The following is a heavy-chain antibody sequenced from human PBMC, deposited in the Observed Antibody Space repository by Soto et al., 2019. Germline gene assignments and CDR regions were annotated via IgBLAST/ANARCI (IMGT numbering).Heavy chain of an antibody. D-gene: IGHD2-2*01. CDR2: INHSGST. CDR3: ARGRTPAAIAYWFDP. J-gene: IGHJ5*02. Sequence: SETLSLTAAVHGGSVSGYYWSWIRQRPGKGLEWIGEINHSGSTNYNPSLKSRVPISVDTSKNQFSLKLSSVTAADTAVYYCARGRTPAAIAYWFDPWGQGTLVTVSS. CDR1: GGSVSGYY. V-gene: IGHV4-34*01.